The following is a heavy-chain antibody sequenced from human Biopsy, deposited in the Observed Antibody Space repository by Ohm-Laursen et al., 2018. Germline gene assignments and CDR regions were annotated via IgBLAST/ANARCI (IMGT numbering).Heavy chain of an antibody. J-gene: IGHJ6*02. CDR2: INHRGRA. Sequence: TLSLTCVVYGGSFSGYYWTWIRQPPGKGLEWIGEINHRGRASYNPSLKSRITVLVDTSKNQFSLKLRSVSAADTAVYFCARALDYYDPYYYYAMDVWGQGTSVTVS. V-gene: IGHV4-34*01. CDR3: ARALDYYDPYYYYAMDV. CDR1: GGSFSGYY. D-gene: IGHD3-16*01.